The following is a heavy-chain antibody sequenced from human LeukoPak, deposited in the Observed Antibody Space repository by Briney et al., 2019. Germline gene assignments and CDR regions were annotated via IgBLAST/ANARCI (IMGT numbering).Heavy chain of an antibody. V-gene: IGHV3-7*01. J-gene: IGHJ4*02. Sequence: GGYLRLSCIASGLRFRTYWMAWVRQAPGKGLEWLANIDYDGIHKFYADSVKGRFTISRDNTKNSLFLEVNSLRADDTAVYFCASSHDSSGNDWGQGTLVTVSS. CDR3: ASSHDSSGND. CDR1: GLRFRTYW. D-gene: IGHD3-22*01. CDR2: IDYDGIHK.